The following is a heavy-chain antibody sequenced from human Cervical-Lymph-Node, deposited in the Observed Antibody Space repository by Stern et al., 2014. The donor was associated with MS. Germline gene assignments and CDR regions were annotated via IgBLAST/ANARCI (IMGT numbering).Heavy chain of an antibody. Sequence: VQLVESGPGLVKPSETLSLTCTVSGGSISSSSYYWGWIRQPPGKGLEWIGSIYYSGSTYYNPSLKSRVTISVDTSKNPYSPKLSSVTAADTAVYYCARQAVAGRVYRFDPWGQGTLVTVSS. J-gene: IGHJ5*02. D-gene: IGHD6-19*01. CDR1: GGSISSSSYY. V-gene: IGHV4-39*01. CDR3: ARQAVAGRVYRFDP. CDR2: IYYSGST.